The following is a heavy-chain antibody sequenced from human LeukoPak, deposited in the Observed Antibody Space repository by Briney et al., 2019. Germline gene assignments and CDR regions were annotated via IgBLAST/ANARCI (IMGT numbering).Heavy chain of an antibody. J-gene: IGHJ5*02. Sequence: PGGALRLSCAASGVTFSSDEMNWGRQAPGKGRWWVSYISSSSTIYYADSVKGRFTISRDKAKNSPYLQLNSLRAEDTAVYYCARSLVVGAHYPYHWGQGTLVTVSS. CDR2: ISSSSTI. CDR1: GVTFSSDE. V-gene: IGHV3-48*03. D-gene: IGHD2-15*01. CDR3: ARSLVVGAHYPYH.